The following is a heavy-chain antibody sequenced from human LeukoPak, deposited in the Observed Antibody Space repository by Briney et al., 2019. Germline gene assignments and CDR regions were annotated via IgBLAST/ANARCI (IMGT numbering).Heavy chain of an antibody. J-gene: IGHJ4*02. CDR3: AEGASSGWSPYFDY. Sequence: GGSLRLSCAASGFTFDDYAMHWVRQAPGKGLEWVSGISWNSGSIGYADSVKGRFTISRDNAKNSLYLQMNSLRAEDTALYYCAEGASSGWSPYFDYWGQGTLVTVSS. D-gene: IGHD6-19*01. CDR1: GFTFDDYA. V-gene: IGHV3-9*01. CDR2: ISWNSGSI.